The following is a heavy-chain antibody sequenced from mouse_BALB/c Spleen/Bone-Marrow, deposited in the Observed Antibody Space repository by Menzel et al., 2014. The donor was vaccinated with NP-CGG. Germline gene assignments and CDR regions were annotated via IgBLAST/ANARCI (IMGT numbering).Heavy chain of an antibody. CDR3: ARENYGRGYCFDY. CDR2: INPNNGGS. D-gene: IGHD1-1*01. CDR1: GYTFTEYT. V-gene: IGHV1-18*01. Sequence: DVQLVESGPELVKPGTSVKISCKTSGYTFTEYTMHWVKQSLGKSLEWIGGINPNNGGSNYNQKFKGKATLTVDKSSSTAYMEFRSLTSEDSAVYYCARENYGRGYCFDYWGQGATLTVSS. J-gene: IGHJ2*01.